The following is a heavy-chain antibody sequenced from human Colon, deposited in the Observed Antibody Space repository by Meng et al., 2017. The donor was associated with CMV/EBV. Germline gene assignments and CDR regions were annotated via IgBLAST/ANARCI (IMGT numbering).Heavy chain of an antibody. J-gene: IGHJ4*02. D-gene: IGHD6-13*01. Sequence: ASVKVSCKVSGYTLTELSIHWVRQAPGKGLEWMGGVNPEEGERVYAQKFQGRVTMTDDTSTDTAYMELSSLRFEATAVYYCASERLGAAAIPLDYWGQGTPVTVSS. CDR2: VNPEEGER. CDR3: ASERLGAAAIPLDY. V-gene: IGHV1-24*01. CDR1: GYTLTELS.